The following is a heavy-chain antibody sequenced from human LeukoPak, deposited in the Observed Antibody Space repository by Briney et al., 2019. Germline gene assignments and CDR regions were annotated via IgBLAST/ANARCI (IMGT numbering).Heavy chain of an antibody. Sequence: GGSLRLSCAASGSTFSSYGMHWVRQAPGKGLEWVAFIRYDGSNKYYADSVKGRFTISRDNSKNTLYPQMNSLRAEDTAVYYCASVHSSGYYYWGQGTLVTVSS. J-gene: IGHJ4*02. CDR3: ASVHSSGYYY. D-gene: IGHD3-22*01. CDR1: GSTFSSYG. CDR2: IRYDGSNK. V-gene: IGHV3-30*02.